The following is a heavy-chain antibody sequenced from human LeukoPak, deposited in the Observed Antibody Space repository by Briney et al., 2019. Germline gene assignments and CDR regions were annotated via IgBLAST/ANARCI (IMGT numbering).Heavy chain of an antibody. CDR2: INPSGSST. V-gene: IGHV1-46*01. D-gene: IGHD3-22*01. CDR3: ARGDSSGYYRIFDY. J-gene: IGHJ4*02. CDR1: GYSFTSHY. Sequence: ASVKVSCKASGYSFTSHYMHWVRQAPGQGLEWMGLINPSGSSTLYAQKFQGRVTMTRDMSTTTDYMELSSLRSEDTAVYYCARGDSSGYYRIFDYWGQGTLVTVSS.